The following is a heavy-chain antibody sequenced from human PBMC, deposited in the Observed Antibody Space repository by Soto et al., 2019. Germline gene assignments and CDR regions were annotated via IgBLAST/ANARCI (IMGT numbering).Heavy chain of an antibody. CDR2: INHSGST. Sequence: QVQLQQWGAGLLKPSETLSLTCAVYGGSFSGYYWSWIRQPPGKGLEWIGEINHSGSTNYNPSLKXRXTXXGDTSKNQFSLKLSSVTAADTAVYYCARRPYATDVWGQGTTVTVSS. CDR1: GGSFSGYY. J-gene: IGHJ6*02. V-gene: IGHV4-34*01. CDR3: ARRPYATDV.